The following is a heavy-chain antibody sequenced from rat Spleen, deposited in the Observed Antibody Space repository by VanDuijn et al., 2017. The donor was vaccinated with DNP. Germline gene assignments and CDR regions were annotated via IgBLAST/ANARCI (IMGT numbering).Heavy chain of an antibody. Sequence: EVQLVESGGGPVQPGRSLKLSCAASGFTFSSFPMAWVRQAPTKGLEWVATISTSGSRTYYPDSVKGRFTISRDNAKSSLYLQMNSLKSEDTATYYCARGSTSIYWYFDFWGPGTMVTVSS. D-gene: IGHD3-1*01. CDR1: GFTFSSFP. J-gene: IGHJ1*01. V-gene: IGHV5-46*01. CDR2: ISTSGSRT. CDR3: ARGSTSIYWYFDF.